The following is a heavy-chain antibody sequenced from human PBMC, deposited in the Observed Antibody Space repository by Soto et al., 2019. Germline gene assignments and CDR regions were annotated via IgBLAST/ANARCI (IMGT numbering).Heavy chain of an antibody. CDR3: AILPRGYSCGLEDY. D-gene: IGHD5-18*01. CDR2: IIPIFGTA. J-gene: IGHJ4*02. V-gene: IGHV1-69*12. Sequence: QVQLVQSGAEVKKPGSSVKVSCKASGGTFSSYAISWVRQAPGQGLEWMGGIIPIFGTANYAQKFQGRVTITGDEAASNAYMELSSLRSEDAAVSYCAILPRGYSCGLEDYWGQGTLVTVSS. CDR1: GGTFSSYA.